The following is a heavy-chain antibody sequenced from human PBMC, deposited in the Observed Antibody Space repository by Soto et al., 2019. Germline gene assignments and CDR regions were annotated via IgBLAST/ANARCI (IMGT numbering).Heavy chain of an antibody. CDR3: ARARRAPGYYYDSSGSPSWFDP. D-gene: IGHD3-22*01. CDR2: ISAYNGNT. CDR1: GYTFTIYG. V-gene: IGHV1-18*01. Sequence: GASVKVSCKASGYTFTIYGISWVLQSPGQGLDGMGWISAYNGNTNYAQKLQGRVTMTTDTSTSTAYMELRSLRSDDTAVYYCARARRAPGYYYDSSGSPSWFDPWGQGTLVTVSS. J-gene: IGHJ5*02.